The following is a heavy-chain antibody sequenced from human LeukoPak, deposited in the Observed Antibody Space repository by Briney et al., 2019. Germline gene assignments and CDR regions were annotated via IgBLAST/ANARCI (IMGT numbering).Heavy chain of an antibody. V-gene: IGHV1-8*03. CDR1: GYTLTELS. CDR2: MNPNSGNT. Sequence: ASVKVSCKVSGYTLTELSMHWVRQAPGQGLEWMGWMNPNSGNTGYAQKFQGRVTITRNTSISTAYMELSSLRSEDTAVYYCAKTSDFWSGYHYMDVWGKGTTVTVSS. D-gene: IGHD3-3*01. J-gene: IGHJ6*03. CDR3: AKTSDFWSGYHYMDV.